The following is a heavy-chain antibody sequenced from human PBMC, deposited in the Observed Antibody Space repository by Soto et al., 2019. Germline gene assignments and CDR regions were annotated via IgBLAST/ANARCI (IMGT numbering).Heavy chain of an antibody. CDR1: GYIFTTYG. CDR2: ISAYDGDT. V-gene: IGHV1-18*01. J-gene: IGHJ4*02. D-gene: IGHD3-9*01. CDR3: ARLTQYDILTSYYNAGTYCFDY. Sequence: QVQLVQSGTEVKKPGASVKVSCKASGYIFTTYGISWVRQAPGQGLEWMGRISAYDGDTNYAQKLQGRVTMTTDTSATTAYMELRSLRSDDTAEYYCARLTQYDILTSYYNAGTYCFDYWGQGTLVTVS.